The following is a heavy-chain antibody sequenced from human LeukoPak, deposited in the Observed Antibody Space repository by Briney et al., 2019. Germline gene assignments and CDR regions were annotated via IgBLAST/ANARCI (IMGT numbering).Heavy chain of an antibody. D-gene: IGHD6-19*01. Sequence: GASVKVSCKASGYTFSSYDINWVRQATGQGLEWRGWMNPNSGNTGYAQKFQGRLNMTRNTSKDTAYMELSSLRSDDTAVYYCARRVGSGWPVQHWGQGTLVTVSS. V-gene: IGHV1-8*01. CDR1: GYTFSSYD. CDR2: MNPNSGNT. CDR3: ARRVGSGWPVQH. J-gene: IGHJ1*01.